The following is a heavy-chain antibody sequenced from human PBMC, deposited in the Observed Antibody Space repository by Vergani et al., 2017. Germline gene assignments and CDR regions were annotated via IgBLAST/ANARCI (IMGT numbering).Heavy chain of an antibody. D-gene: IGHD6-19*01. CDR3: ARQRPGSGWSPGDFDD. Sequence: QLQLQQSGPGLVKPSETLFLTCTDSADSISSGSYYWGWIRQPPGKSLEWIGSIDYSGLTYYNPSLKSRVALSVDPSNNQFSLKVTSVTAADTAVYFCARQRPGSGWSPGDFDDWGQGILVTVSS. V-gene: IGHV4-39*01. CDR1: ADSISSGSYY. CDR2: IDYSGLT. J-gene: IGHJ4*02.